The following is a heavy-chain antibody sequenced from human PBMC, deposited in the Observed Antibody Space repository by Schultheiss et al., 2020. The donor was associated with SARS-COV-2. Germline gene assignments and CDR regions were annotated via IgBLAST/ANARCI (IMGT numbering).Heavy chain of an antibody. D-gene: IGHD2-2*01. J-gene: IGHJ6*03. CDR2: IYYSGST. V-gene: IGHV4-38-2*01. Sequence: SETLSLTCAVSGYSISSGYYWGWIRQPPGKGLEWIGSIYYSGSTYYNPSLKSRVTISVDTSKNQFSLKLSSVTAADTAVYYCARGPIVVVPAASEYYYYYMDVWGKGTTVTVSS. CDR1: GYSISSGYY. CDR3: ARGPIVVVPAASEYYYYYMDV.